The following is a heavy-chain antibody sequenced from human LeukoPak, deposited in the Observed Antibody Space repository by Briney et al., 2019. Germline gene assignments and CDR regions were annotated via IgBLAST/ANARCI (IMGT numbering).Heavy chain of an antibody. CDR1: GFTFRAYA. V-gene: IGHV3-30*01. CDR2: VSSDGQND. CDR3: ARTTYYYGSKTFYSVGPFDS. D-gene: IGHD3-10*01. Sequence: PGWSLRLSCVSSGFTFRAYALHWVRQAQGQGLDWVAVVSSDGQNDFYSDCVRGRFTFSRDNSRDTLYLQMEGLRAADTGLYFCARTTYYYGSKTFYSVGPFDSWGQGTLVTVSS. J-gene: IGHJ4*02.